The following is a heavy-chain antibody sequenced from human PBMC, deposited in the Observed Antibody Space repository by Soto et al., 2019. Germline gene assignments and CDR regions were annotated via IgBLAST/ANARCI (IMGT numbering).Heavy chain of an antibody. CDR2: VYYTGST. D-gene: IGHD3-10*01. Sequence: SETLSLTCTVSGDSINSNSDYWGWIRQPPGKVPEWIGSVYYTGSTYYNPSLKSRVTISGDTSKNQFSLKLTSVTATDTAVYYCARQGFGALHGLVDAWGQGTTVTVS. CDR3: ARQGFGALHGLVDA. J-gene: IGHJ6*02. CDR1: GDSINSNSDY. V-gene: IGHV4-39*01.